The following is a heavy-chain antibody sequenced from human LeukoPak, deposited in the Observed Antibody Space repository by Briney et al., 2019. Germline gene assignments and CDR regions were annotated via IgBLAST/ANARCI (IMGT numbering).Heavy chain of an antibody. J-gene: IGHJ5*02. Sequence: ASVSVSCKASGYTFTSYDINRVRQATGQGLEWMGWLNPNRGNTGYAQKFQGRATMTRNTSISTAYMELSSLRSEDTAVYYWARGSRAAAGHNWFDPWGQGTLVTVSS. CDR1: GYTFTSYD. CDR3: ARGSRAAAGHNWFDP. CDR2: LNPNRGNT. D-gene: IGHD6-13*01. V-gene: IGHV1-8*01.